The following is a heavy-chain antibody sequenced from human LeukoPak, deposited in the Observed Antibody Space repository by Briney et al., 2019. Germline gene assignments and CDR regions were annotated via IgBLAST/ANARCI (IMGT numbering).Heavy chain of an antibody. J-gene: IGHJ4*02. V-gene: IGHV3-15*07. CDR2: IKPKTDGETT. D-gene: IGHD2-21*01. Sequence: XXXPXKXLXWVGRIKPKTDGETTEYAAPVKDRFSISRDDSKSMMYLQMNNLKTEDTAVYYCITPLPYSAQGGQGTLVTVSS. CDR3: ITPLPYSAQ.